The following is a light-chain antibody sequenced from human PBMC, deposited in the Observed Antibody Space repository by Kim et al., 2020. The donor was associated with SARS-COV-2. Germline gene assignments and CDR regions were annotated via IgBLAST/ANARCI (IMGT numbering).Light chain of an antibody. CDR1: PSVSNF. Sequence: LSPGETATLSCRASPSVSNFLAWYQQKPGQAPRLLIYDASNRAPGIPARFSGSGSGTDFTLTISSLEPEDFAVYYCQQRTNWPPFTFGQGTKLEI. J-gene: IGKJ2*01. CDR2: DAS. CDR3: QQRTNWPPFT. V-gene: IGKV3-11*01.